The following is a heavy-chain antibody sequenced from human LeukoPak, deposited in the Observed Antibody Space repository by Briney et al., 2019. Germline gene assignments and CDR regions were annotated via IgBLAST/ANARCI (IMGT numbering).Heavy chain of an antibody. V-gene: IGHV4-59*12. CDR1: GGSISSYY. CDR2: IYYSGST. Sequence: SETLSLTCTVSGGSISSYYWSWIRQPPGKGLEWIGYIYYSGSTNYNPSLKSRVTISVDTSKNQFSLKLSSVTAADTAVYYCARGTMTTVTYYFDYWGQGTLVTVSS. CDR3: ARGTMTTVTYYFDY. D-gene: IGHD4-17*01. J-gene: IGHJ4*02.